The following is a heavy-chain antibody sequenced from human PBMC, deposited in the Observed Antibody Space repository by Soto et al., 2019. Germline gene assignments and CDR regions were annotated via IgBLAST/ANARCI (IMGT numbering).Heavy chain of an antibody. D-gene: IGHD4-17*01. CDR1: GGTFSSYA. V-gene: IGHV1-69*01. Sequence: QVQLVQSGAEVKKPGSSVKVSCKASGGTFSSYAISWVRQAPGQGLEWMGGIIPIFGTANYAQKFQGRVTITADESTSTADMELSSRRSEDTAGYDCARAIFHYDYGGNVRFWNYYYYGMDVWGQGTTVTVSS. J-gene: IGHJ6*02. CDR2: IIPIFGTA. CDR3: ARAIFHYDYGGNVRFWNYYYYGMDV.